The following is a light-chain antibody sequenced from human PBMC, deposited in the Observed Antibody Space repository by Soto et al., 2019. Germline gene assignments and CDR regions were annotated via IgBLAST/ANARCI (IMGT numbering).Light chain of an antibody. V-gene: IGLV1-47*01. CDR1: SSNIGSYN. CDR2: KIN. J-gene: IGLJ3*02. Sequence: QSAVTQPPSASGTPGQRVTISCSGSSSNIGSYNVCWYQQLPGTAPKLLIYKINQRPSGVPDRFSGSKSGTSASLDISGLRSEDEADYYCAVWDDSLSGWVFGGGTKLTVL. CDR3: AVWDDSLSGWV.